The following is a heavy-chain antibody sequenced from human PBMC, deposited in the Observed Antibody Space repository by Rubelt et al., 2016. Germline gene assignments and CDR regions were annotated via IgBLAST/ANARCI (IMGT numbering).Heavy chain of an antibody. CDR3: ARHGRAAARYYV. CDR1: GGSISSSGYY. CDR2: ISYSGST. V-gene: IGHV4-39*01. Sequence: QLQLQESGPGLVKPSETLSLTCTVSGGSISSSGYYWGWIRQSPGKGLEWIGSISYSGSTYYNLSLKSRVTIPVDTSKNQVSLRLNPVTAADTAVYYCARHGRAAARYYVWGQGTTVTVSS. D-gene: IGHD6-13*01. J-gene: IGHJ6*02.